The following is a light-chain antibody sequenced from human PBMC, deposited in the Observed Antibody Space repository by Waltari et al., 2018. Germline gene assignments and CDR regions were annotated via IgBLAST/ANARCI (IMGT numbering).Light chain of an antibody. V-gene: IGKV1-5*03. CDR1: QNINSW. CDR2: MAS. CDR3: QQYHTLGT. Sequence: DIQMTQSPSTLSASVGDRVTITCRASQNINSWLAWYQQKPGKAPKLLIYMASSLESGVPSRFSGSGSGTEFTLTINSLQPDDFATYYGQQYHTLGTFGQGTKLEIK. J-gene: IGKJ2*01.